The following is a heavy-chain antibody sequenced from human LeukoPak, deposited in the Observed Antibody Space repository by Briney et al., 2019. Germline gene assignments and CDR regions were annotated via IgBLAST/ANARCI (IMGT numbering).Heavy chain of an antibody. J-gene: IGHJ4*02. CDR3: ARRLYSSSWYYFDY. CDR2: INSDGSST. D-gene: IGHD6-13*01. V-gene: IGHV3-74*01. Sequence: GGSLRLSCAASGFTFEDYGMHWVRQAPGKGLVWVSRINSDGSSTNYADSVKGRFTISRDNAKNTLYLQMNSLRAEDTAVYYCARRLYSSSWYYFDYWGQGTLVTVSS. CDR1: GFTFEDYG.